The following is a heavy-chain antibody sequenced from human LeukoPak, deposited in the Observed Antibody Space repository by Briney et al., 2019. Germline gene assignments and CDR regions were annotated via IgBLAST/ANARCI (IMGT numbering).Heavy chain of an antibody. CDR1: GYTFTCYG. CDR3: ARAKITMVRGVIYYYYGMDV. V-gene: IGHV1-18*01. Sequence: ASVKVSCKASGYTFTCYGISWVRQAPGQGLEWMGWISAYNGNTNYAQKLQGRVTMTTDTSTSTAYMGLRSLRSDDTAVYYCARAKITMVRGVIYYYYGMDVWGQGTTVTVSS. D-gene: IGHD3-10*01. CDR2: ISAYNGNT. J-gene: IGHJ6*02.